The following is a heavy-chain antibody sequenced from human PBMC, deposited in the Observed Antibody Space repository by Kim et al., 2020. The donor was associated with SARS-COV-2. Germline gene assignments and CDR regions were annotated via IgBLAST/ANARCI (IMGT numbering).Heavy chain of an antibody. Sequence: YAQKLQGRVTMTTDTSTSTAYMELRSLRSDDTAVYYCARGGGVGATYFDYWGQGTLVTFSS. J-gene: IGHJ4*02. V-gene: IGHV1-18*01. D-gene: IGHD1-26*01. CDR3: ARGGGVGATYFDY.